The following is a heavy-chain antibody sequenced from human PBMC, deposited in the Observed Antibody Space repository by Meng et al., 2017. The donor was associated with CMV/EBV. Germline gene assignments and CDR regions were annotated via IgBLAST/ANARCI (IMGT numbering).Heavy chain of an antibody. Sequence: GESLKISCAASGFTFSSYAMSWVRQAPGKGLEWVSVIYSGGSSTYYADPVKGRFTISRDNSKNTLYLQMNSLRAEDTAVYYCAREPTEHIVVVIAILTYGMDVWGQGTTVTVSS. CDR3: AREPTEHIVVVIAILTYGMDV. CDR2: IYSGGSST. J-gene: IGHJ6*02. CDR1: GFTFSSYA. D-gene: IGHD2-21*01. V-gene: IGHV3-23*03.